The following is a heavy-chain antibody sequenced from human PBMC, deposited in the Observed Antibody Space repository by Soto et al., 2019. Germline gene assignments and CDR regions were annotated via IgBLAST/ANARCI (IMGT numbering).Heavy chain of an antibody. V-gene: IGHV1-18*01. CDR2: ISAYNGNT. CDR3: ARDHSFGGPFDP. J-gene: IGHJ5*02. Sequence: QVQLVQSGAEVKKPGASVKVSCKASGYTFTSYGISWVRQAPGQGLEWMGWISAYNGNTNYAQKLQCRVNMTTDTSTTTAYLELRSLRSDDTAVNYCARDHSFGGPFDPWGQGTLVTVSS. CDR1: GYTFTSYG. D-gene: IGHD3-10*01.